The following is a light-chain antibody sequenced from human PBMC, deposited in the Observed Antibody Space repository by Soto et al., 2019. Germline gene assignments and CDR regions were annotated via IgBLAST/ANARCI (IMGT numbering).Light chain of an antibody. J-gene: IGLJ2*01. Sequence: QSALTQPASVSGSPGQSIAISCTGTSSDVGAYNFVCWFQQRPGEAPKLMIYDVATRPSGVSDRFSGSKSGSTASLTISGLQAEDEAHYYCSSYTSSGTLVFGGGTKLTVL. CDR3: SSYTSSGTLV. V-gene: IGLV2-14*03. CDR2: DVA. CDR1: SSDVGAYNF.